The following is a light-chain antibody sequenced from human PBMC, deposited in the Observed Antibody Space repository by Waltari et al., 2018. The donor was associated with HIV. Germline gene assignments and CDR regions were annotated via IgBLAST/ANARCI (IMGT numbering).Light chain of an antibody. Sequence: QSALTQPRSVSGSPGQSVTISCTGSSSDVGGYNSVSWYQQHPGKAPKLMIYDVSKRPSGVPDRFSGSKSGNTASPTISGLQAEDEADYYCCSYAGTSVLFGGGTKLTVL. V-gene: IGLV2-11*01. CDR3: CSYAGTSVL. J-gene: IGLJ2*01. CDR1: SSDVGGYNS. CDR2: DVS.